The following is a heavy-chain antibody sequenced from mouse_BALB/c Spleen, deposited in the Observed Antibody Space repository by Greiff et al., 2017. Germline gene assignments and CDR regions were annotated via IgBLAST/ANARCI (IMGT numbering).Heavy chain of an antibody. CDR3: ARSGANWAFDY. J-gene: IGHJ2*01. Sequence: EVQVVESGGGLVQPGGSRKLSCAASGFTFSSFGMHWVRQAPEKGLEWVAYISSGSSTIYYADTVKGRFTISRDNPKNTLFLQMTSLRSEDTAMYYCARSGANWAFDYWGQGTTLTVSS. CDR2: ISSGSSTI. D-gene: IGHD4-1*01. CDR1: GFTFSSFG. V-gene: IGHV5-17*02.